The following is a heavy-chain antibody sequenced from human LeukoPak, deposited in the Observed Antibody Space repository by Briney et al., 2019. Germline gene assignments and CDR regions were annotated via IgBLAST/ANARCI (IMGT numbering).Heavy chain of an antibody. V-gene: IGHV1-8*01. CDR2: MNPNSGNT. D-gene: IGHD2-2*02. J-gene: IGHJ4*02. CDR3: ARVLRYTVPAAHFDY. Sequence: ASVKVSCKASGGTFTSYDINWVRQATGQGLEWMGWMNPNSGNTGYAQKFQGRVTMTTDTSTSTAYMELRSLRSDDTAVYYCARVLRYTVPAAHFDYWGQGTLVTVSS. CDR1: GGTFTSYD.